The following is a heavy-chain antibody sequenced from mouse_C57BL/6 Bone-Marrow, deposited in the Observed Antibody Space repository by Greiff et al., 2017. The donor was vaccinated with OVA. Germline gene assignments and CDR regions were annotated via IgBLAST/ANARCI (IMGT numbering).Heavy chain of an antibody. J-gene: IGHJ2*01. CDR2: INSDGGST. CDR3: STMITTSYFDY. V-gene: IGHV5-2*01. CDR1: EYEFPSHD. Sequence: VQLQESGGGLVQPGESLKLSCESNEYEFPSHDMSWVRKTPEKRLELVAAINSDGGSTYYPDTMERRFIISRDNTKKTLYLQMSSLRSEDTALYYFSTMITTSYFDYWGQGTTLTVSS. D-gene: IGHD2-4*01.